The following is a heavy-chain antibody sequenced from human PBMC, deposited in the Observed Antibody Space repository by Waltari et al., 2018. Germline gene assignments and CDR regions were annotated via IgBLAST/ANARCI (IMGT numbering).Heavy chain of an antibody. J-gene: IGHJ4*02. Sequence: EVQLLESGGGLVQPGGSLRLSCAASGFTFSSYAMSWVRQAPGKGLGWVSAISGSGCSTYYADSVKGRFTISRDNSKNTLYLQMNSLRAEDTAVYYCAKAIEYSSSFDYWGQGTLVTVSS. V-gene: IGHV3-23*01. CDR1: GFTFSSYA. CDR2: ISGSGCST. D-gene: IGHD6-6*01. CDR3: AKAIEYSSSFDY.